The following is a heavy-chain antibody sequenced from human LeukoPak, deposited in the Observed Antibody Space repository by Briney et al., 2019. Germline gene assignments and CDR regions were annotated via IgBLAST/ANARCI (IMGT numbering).Heavy chain of an antibody. D-gene: IGHD6-19*01. CDR3: ARQSIAVAGNNWFDP. V-gene: IGHV4-59*08. CDR1: GGSISSYY. Sequence: SETLSLTCTVSGGSISSYYWSWIRQPPGKGLEWIGYIYYSGSTNYNPSLKSRVTISVDTSKNQFSLKLSSVTAADTAVYYCARQSIAVAGNNWFDPWGQGTLVTVSS. CDR2: IYYSGST. J-gene: IGHJ5*02.